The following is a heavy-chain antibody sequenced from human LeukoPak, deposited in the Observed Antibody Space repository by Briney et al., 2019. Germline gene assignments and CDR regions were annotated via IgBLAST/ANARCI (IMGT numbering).Heavy chain of an antibody. Sequence: PGGSLRLSCAASGFTVSSNYMSWVRQAPGKGLEWVSVIYSGGSTYYADSVKGRFTISRHNSKNTLYLQMNSLRAEDTAVYYCARDTYYYGSGSDYGMDVWGQGTTVTVSS. J-gene: IGHJ6*02. CDR1: GFTVSSNY. D-gene: IGHD3-10*01. CDR3: ARDTYYYGSGSDYGMDV. CDR2: IYSGGST. V-gene: IGHV3-53*04.